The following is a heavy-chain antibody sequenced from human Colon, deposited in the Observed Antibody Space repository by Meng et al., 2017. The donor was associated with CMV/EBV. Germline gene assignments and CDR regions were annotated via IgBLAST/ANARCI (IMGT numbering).Heavy chain of an antibody. J-gene: IGHJ4*02. V-gene: IGHV3-74*01. Sequence: GESLRLSCAASGFTFEYHTMHWVRQVPGKGLVWVSRIKSDGSSTNYADSVKGRFTISRDNAKNTVYLQMNSLRVEDTAVYYCATELARGYWGQGTLVTVSS. CDR3: ATELARGY. D-gene: IGHD6-6*01. CDR1: GFTFEYHT. CDR2: IKSDGSST.